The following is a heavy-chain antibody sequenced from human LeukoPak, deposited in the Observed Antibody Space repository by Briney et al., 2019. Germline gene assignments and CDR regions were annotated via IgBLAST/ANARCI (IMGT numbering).Heavy chain of an antibody. CDR1: GFPFDDYP. Sequence: PGGSLRLSCGASGFPFDDYPMHWVRQAPGKGLEWVSFIRGDGGSISYSDAVKGRFIISRDNSKNSLYLQMNSLRTEDTALYFCAKKSGAPANFDYWGQGTLVTVSS. CDR2: IRGDGGSI. D-gene: IGHD6-13*01. J-gene: IGHJ4*02. V-gene: IGHV3-43*02. CDR3: AKKSGAPANFDY.